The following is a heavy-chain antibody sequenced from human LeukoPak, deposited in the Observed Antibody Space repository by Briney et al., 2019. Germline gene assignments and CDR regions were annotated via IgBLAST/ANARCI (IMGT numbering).Heavy chain of an antibody. J-gene: IGHJ6*04. V-gene: IGHV3-30*04. CDR1: GFTFSSYA. CDR3: ARDRLPGCSGGSCYSYYYYGMDV. D-gene: IGHD2-15*01. Sequence: GGSLRLSCAASGFTFSSYAMHWVRQAPGKGLEWVAVISYDGSNKYYADSVKGRFTISGDNSKNTLYLQMNSLRAEDTAVYYCARDRLPGCSGGSCYSYYYYGMDVWGKGTTVTVSS. CDR2: ISYDGSNK.